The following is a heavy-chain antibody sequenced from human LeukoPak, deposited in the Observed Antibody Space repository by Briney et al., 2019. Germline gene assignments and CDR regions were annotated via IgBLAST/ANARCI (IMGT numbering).Heavy chain of an antibody. D-gene: IGHD2-2*01. CDR1: GGSISTYY. CDR3: VRESLVVFPYWFDP. Sequence: KPSETLSLTCTVSGGSISTYYWSWIRQPAGKGLEWIGRIYSSGSTNYNPSLESRVTVSVDTSQNQFSLKLSSVTAADTAVYYCVRESLVVFPYWFDPWGQGTLVTVSS. J-gene: IGHJ5*02. V-gene: IGHV4-4*07. CDR2: IYSSGST.